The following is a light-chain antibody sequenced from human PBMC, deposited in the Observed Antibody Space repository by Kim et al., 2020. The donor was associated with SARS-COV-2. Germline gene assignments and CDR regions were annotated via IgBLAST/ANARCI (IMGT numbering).Light chain of an antibody. V-gene: IGLV3-19*01. CDR3: NSRDSSGNHYV. J-gene: IGLJ1*01. CDR2: GQN. CDR1: SLRRYY. Sequence: SSELTQDPAVSVALGQTVRITCQGDSLRRYYANWYQQKPGQAPVVVIYGQNNRPSGIPDRFSGSTSGNTTSLTITGAQAEDEADYYCNSRDSSGNHYVFG.